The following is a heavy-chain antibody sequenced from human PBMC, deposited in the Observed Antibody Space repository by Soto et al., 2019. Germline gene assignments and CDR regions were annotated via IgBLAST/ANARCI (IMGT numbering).Heavy chain of an antibody. Sequence: QVQLQQWGAGLLKPSETLSLTCAVYGGSFSGYYWSWIRQPPGKGLEWIGEINHSGSTNYNPSLKSRVTISVDTSKNQFSLKLSSVTAADTAVYYCARGGKIGQLVTAVDSAFDIWGQGTMVTVSS. CDR2: INHSGST. V-gene: IGHV4-34*01. J-gene: IGHJ3*02. D-gene: IGHD6-6*01. CDR3: ARGGKIGQLVTAVDSAFDI. CDR1: GGSFSGYY.